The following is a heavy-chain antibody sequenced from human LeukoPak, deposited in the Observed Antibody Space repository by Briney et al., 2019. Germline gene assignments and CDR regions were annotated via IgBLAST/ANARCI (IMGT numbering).Heavy chain of an antibody. CDR2: INWNGGST. D-gene: IGHD1-26*01. J-gene: IGHJ4*02. Sequence: PGGSLRLSCAASGFTFDDYGMSWVRQAPGKGLKWVSGINWNGGSTGYADSVKGRFTISRDNAKNSLYLQMNSLRAEDTALYYCARASNPTVSGSHFGYWGQGTLVTVSS. CDR1: GFTFDDYG. V-gene: IGHV3-20*04. CDR3: ARASNPTVSGSHFGY.